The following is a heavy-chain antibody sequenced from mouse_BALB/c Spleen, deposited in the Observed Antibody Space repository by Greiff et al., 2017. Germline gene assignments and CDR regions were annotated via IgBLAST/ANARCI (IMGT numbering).Heavy chain of an antibody. Sequence: EVQLQQSGAELVKPGASVKLSCTASGFNIKDTYMHWVKQRPEQGLEWIGRIDPANGNTKYDPKFQGKATITADTSSNTAYLQLSSLTSEDTAVCDCASDGYYCFDYWGQGTTLTVSS. CDR3: ASDGYYCFDY. CDR2: IDPANGNT. V-gene: IGHV14-3*02. CDR1: GFNIKDTY. D-gene: IGHD2-3*01. J-gene: IGHJ2*01.